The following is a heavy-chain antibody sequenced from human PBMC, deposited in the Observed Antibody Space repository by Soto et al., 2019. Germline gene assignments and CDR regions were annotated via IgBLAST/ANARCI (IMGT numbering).Heavy chain of an antibody. J-gene: IGHJ4*02. V-gene: IGHV4-38-2*02. CDR3: ARDFGYSYGAFDY. CDR1: GYSISSGYY. Sequence: SETLSLTCAVSGYSISSGYYWGWVRQPPGKGLEWIGSIYQSGTTHCNPSLKSRVTISLDMSKNQFSLNLSSVTAADTAVYYCARDFGYSYGAFDYWGQGTLVTVSS. D-gene: IGHD5-18*01. CDR2: IYQSGTT.